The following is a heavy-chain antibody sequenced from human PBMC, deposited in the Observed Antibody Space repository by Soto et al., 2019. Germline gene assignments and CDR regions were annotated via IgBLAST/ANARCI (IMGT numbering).Heavy chain of an antibody. CDR1: GGSIRSYY. J-gene: IGHJ5*02. V-gene: IGHV4-4*07. Sequence: SETLSLTCNVSGGSIRSYYWSWIRQPAGKALEWIGRIYTSGTTNYNPSLKSRATISVDRSKNQFSLKLSSVTAADTAVYYCASVLGYCSGLPSFDPWGQGILVT. D-gene: IGHD2-15*01. CDR2: IYTSGTT. CDR3: ASVLGYCSGLPSFDP.